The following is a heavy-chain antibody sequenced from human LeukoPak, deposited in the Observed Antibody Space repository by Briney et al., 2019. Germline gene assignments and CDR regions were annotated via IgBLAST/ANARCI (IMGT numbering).Heavy chain of an antibody. J-gene: IGHJ6*03. D-gene: IGHD3-3*01. CDR3: ARAATYFDFWTSYMDV. V-gene: IGHV1-8*01. CDR2: MNPNSGGT. Sequence: GASVKVSCKASGYTFTSYDISWVRQASGHGLEWMGWMNPNSGGTGYAQNFQGRITITRNTSTGTAYMELTSLTSEDTAVYYCARAATYFDFWTSYMDVWGRGTTVTVSS. CDR1: GYTFTSYD.